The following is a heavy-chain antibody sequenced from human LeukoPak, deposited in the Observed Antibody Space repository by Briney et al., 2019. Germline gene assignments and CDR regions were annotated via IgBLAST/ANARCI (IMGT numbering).Heavy chain of an antibody. Sequence: PSETLSLTCTVSGGSISSYYWSWIRQPPGKGLEWIGYIYYSGSTNYNPSLKSRVTISVDTSKNQFSLKLSSVTAADTAVYYCARVSNWQYDGMDVWGQGTTVTVSS. CDR2: IYYSGST. V-gene: IGHV4-59*01. CDR1: GGSISSYY. D-gene: IGHD1-20*01. J-gene: IGHJ6*02. CDR3: ARVSNWQYDGMDV.